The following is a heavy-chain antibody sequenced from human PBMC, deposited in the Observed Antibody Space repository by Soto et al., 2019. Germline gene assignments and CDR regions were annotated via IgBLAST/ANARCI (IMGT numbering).Heavy chain of an antibody. CDR3: AKENGYSSTWFEFDY. CDR1: GFTFSSYA. CDR2: ISGSGGST. D-gene: IGHD6-13*01. J-gene: IGHJ4*02. Sequence: EVQLLESGGGLVQPGGSLRLSCAASGFTFSSYAMSWVRQAPGKGLEWVSAISGSGGSTDYAASVKGRFTISRDNSKNTLYLQMNSLRAEATAVYYCAKENGYSSTWFEFDYWGQGTLVTVSS. V-gene: IGHV3-23*01.